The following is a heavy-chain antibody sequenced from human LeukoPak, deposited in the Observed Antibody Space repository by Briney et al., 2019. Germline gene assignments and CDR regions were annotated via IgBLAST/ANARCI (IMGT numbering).Heavy chain of an antibody. Sequence: ASQKISSKASRYTLTAYYMHWVRQAPGQRLERIGWINPNSGGTKYAQKFQGRVTMTRDTSISTAYMELSRLRSDDTAVYYCARDMTTVVYYYYMDVWGKGTTVTVSS. V-gene: IGHV1-2*02. J-gene: IGHJ6*03. CDR2: INPNSGGT. CDR1: RYTLTAYY. D-gene: IGHD4-23*01. CDR3: ARDMTTVVYYYYMDV.